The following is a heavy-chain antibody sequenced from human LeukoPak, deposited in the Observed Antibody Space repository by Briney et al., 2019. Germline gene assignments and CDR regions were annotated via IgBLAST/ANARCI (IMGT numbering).Heavy chain of an antibody. CDR2: INHSGST. V-gene: IGHV4-34*01. CDR1: GGSFSGYY. CDR3: ARGRRYDFWSGYTRINWFDP. J-gene: IGHJ5*02. D-gene: IGHD3-3*01. Sequence: SETLSLTCAVYGGSFSGYYWSWIRQPPGKGLEWIGEINHSGSTNYNPSLKSRVTTSVDTSKNQFSLKLSSVTAADTAVYYCARGRRYDFWSGYTRINWFDPWGQGTLVTVSS.